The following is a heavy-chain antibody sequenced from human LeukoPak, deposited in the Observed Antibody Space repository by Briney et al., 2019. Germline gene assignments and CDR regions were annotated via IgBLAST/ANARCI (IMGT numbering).Heavy chain of an antibody. V-gene: IGHV4-59*01. J-gene: IGHJ3*02. D-gene: IGHD1-26*01. CDR1: GGSISSYY. CDR2: IYYSGST. CDR3: ARGGSPPQDAFDI. Sequence: SETLSLTCTVSGGSISSYYWSWIRQPPGKGLEWIGYIYYSGSTNYNPSLKSRVTISVDTSKNQFSLKLSSVTAADTAVYYCARGGSPPQDAFDIWGQGTMVTVSS.